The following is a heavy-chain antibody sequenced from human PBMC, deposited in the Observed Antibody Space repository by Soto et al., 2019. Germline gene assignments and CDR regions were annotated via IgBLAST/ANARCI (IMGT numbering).Heavy chain of an antibody. CDR1: GFTFDDFA. Sequence: EVQLVDSGGGLVQPGRSLRLSCVASGFTFDDFAMHWVRRVPGKGLEWVSSISWSGKIAGYADSVKGRFFISRDNAKNSLYLQMNSLRREDTASYHCAQGGPDAFCGGGRCFFESWGQGPQVTVSS. D-gene: IGHD2-21*01. J-gene: IGHJ4*02. CDR2: ISWSGKIA. CDR3: AQGGPDAFCGGGRCFFES. V-gene: IGHV3-9*01.